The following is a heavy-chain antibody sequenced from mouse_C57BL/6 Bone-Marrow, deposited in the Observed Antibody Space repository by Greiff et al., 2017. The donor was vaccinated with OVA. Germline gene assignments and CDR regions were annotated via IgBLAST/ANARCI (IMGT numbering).Heavy chain of an antibody. CDR1: GFNIKDYY. Sequence: VQLKESGAELVKPGASVKLSCTASGFNIKDYYMHWVKQRTEQGLEWIGRIDPEDGETKYAPKFQGKATITADTSSNTAYLQLSSLTSEDTAVYYCASYDGYLYWYFDVWGTGTTVTVSS. V-gene: IGHV14-2*01. D-gene: IGHD2-3*01. CDR2: IDPEDGET. J-gene: IGHJ1*03. CDR3: ASYDGYLYWYFDV.